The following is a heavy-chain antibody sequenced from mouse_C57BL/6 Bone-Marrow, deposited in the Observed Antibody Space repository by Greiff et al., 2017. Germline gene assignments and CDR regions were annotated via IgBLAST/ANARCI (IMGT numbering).Heavy chain of an antibody. CDR1: GYTFTSYW. CDR3: ARGTTVVAYYFDY. V-gene: IGHV1-61*01. D-gene: IGHD1-1*01. Sequence: VQLQQPGAELVRPGSSVKLSCKASGYTFTSYWMDWVKQRPGQGLEWIGNIYPSDSETHYNQKFKDKATLTVDKSSSTAYMQLSSLTSEASAVYYCARGTTVVAYYFDYWGQGTTLTVSS. CDR2: IYPSDSET. J-gene: IGHJ2*01.